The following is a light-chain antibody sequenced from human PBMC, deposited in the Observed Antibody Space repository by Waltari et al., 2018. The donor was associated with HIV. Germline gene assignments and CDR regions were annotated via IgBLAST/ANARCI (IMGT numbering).Light chain of an antibody. J-gene: IGLJ2*01. V-gene: IGLV1-47*01. Sequence: QSVLPQPPSASGTPGQRVTISWSGSSSNIGSNYVYWYQPLPGTAPKLLTYRNNQRPSGVPDRFSGSKSGTSASLAISGLRSDDEADYYCAAWDGSLSAYVLFGGGTKLTVL. CDR3: AAWDGSLSAYVL. CDR1: SSNIGSNY. CDR2: RNN.